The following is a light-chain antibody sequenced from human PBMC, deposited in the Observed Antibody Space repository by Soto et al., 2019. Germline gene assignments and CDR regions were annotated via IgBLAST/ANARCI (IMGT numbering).Light chain of an antibody. CDR2: GAS. CDR1: QSVSSSY. CDR3: QQYGSSSIN. J-gene: IGKJ5*01. Sequence: EIVLTQSPGTLSFSPGERATLSCRASQSVSSSYLAWYQQKPGQAPRLLIYGASSRATGIPDRFSGSGSGTALTLTISRLEPEDFAVYYCQQYGSSSINFGQGTRLEIK. V-gene: IGKV3-20*01.